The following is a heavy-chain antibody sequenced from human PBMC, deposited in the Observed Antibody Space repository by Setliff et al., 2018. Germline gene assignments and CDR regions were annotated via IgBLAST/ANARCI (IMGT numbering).Heavy chain of an antibody. Sequence: GGSLRLSCEASGFTFSNYWMHWVRQGPGKPLVWVSRINGDGSSTTYADSVKGRFTISRDNAKNTVYLQMNSLRVEDTAVYYCIRDWGGVGATNGFDIWGQGTMVTISS. V-gene: IGHV3-74*01. CDR1: GFTFSNYW. D-gene: IGHD1-26*01. CDR2: INGDGSST. CDR3: IRDWGGVGATNGFDI. J-gene: IGHJ3*02.